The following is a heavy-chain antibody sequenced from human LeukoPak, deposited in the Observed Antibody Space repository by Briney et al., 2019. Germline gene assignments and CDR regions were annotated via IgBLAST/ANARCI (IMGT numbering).Heavy chain of an antibody. J-gene: IGHJ5*02. CDR3: AKAYYYDSSGYSNWFDP. V-gene: IGHV3-9*01. D-gene: IGHD3-22*01. CDR2: ISWNSGSI. Sequence: PGGSLRLSCAASGFTFDDYAMHWVRQAPGKGLEWVSGISWNSGSIGYADSVKGRFTISRDNAKNSLYLQMNSLRAEDTALYYCAKAYYYDSSGYSNWFDPWGQGTLVTVSS. CDR1: GFTFDDYA.